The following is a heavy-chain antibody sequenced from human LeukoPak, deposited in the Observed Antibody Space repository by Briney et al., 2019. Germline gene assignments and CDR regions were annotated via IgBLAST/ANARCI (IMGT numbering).Heavy chain of an antibody. D-gene: IGHD6-19*01. CDR2: INSDGSST. V-gene: IGHV3-74*01. Sequence: GGSLRLSCAAPGFTFSSYWMHWVRHAPGKGLVWVSRINSDGSSTSYADSVKGRFTISRDNAKNTLYLQMNSLRAEDTAVYYCARDDRSGYGMDVWGQGTTVTVSS. CDR1: GFTFSSYW. CDR3: ARDDRSGYGMDV. J-gene: IGHJ6*02.